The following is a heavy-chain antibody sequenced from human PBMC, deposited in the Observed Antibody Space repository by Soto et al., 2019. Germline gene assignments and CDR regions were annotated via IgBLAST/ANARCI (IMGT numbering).Heavy chain of an antibody. V-gene: IGHV4-39*01. J-gene: IGHJ4*02. Sequence: PSETLSLTCTVSGDYIRRTHYYWGWIRQPPGKGLEWIGSIYDSGSSYYNPSLKSRVTISVDTSKKQFSLKLSSVTAADTAVYYCAVAPDYWGQGTLVTVSS. CDR1: GDYIRRTHYY. CDR2: IYDSGSS. CDR3: AVAPDY. D-gene: IGHD5-12*01.